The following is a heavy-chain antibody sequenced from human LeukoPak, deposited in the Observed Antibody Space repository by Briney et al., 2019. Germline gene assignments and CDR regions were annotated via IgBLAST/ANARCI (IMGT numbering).Heavy chain of an antibody. D-gene: IGHD3-3*01. J-gene: IGHJ4*02. CDR1: GGSISSGGYY. CDR2: IHYSGST. Sequence: SQTLSLTCTVSGGSISSGGYYWSWIRQHPGKGLEWIGYIHYSGSTYYNPSLKSRVTISVDTSKNQFSLKLSSVTAADTAVYYCARGNYDFWSGYPTLYDYWGQGTLVTVSS. V-gene: IGHV4-31*03. CDR3: ARGNYDFWSGYPTLYDY.